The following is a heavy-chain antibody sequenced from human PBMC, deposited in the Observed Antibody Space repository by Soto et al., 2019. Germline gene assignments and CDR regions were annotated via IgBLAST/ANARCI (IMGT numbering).Heavy chain of an antibody. D-gene: IGHD2-2*01. J-gene: IGHJ6*02. CDR2: MYYSGST. CDR3: AIGSTSLGMDV. Sequence: QVQLQESGPGLVKPSQTLSLTCTVSGGSISSGGYYWSWIRQHPGKGLEWIGYMYYSGSTYYNPSXQXXATISVDTSKTQFSLKLSSVTAAAPAVYYCAIGSTSLGMDVWGQGTTVTVSS. CDR1: GGSISSGGYY. V-gene: IGHV4-31*03.